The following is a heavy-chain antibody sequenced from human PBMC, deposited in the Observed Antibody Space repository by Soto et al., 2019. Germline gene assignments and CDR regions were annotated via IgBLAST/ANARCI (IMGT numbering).Heavy chain of an antibody. CDR1: GFTFSSYA. J-gene: IGHJ1*01. D-gene: IGHD1-26*01. V-gene: IGHV3-30-3*01. Sequence: WGSLRLSCAASGFTFSSYAMHWVRQAPGKGLEWVAVISYDGSNKYYADSVKGRFTISRDNSKNTLYLQMNSLRAEDTAVHYCARDHIVGATGPAEYFQHWGQGTLVTVSS. CDR2: ISYDGSNK. CDR3: ARDHIVGATGPAEYFQH.